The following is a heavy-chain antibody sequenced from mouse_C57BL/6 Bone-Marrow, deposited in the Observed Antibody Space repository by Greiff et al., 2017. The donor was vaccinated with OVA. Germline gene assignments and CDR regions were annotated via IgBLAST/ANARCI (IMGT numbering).Heavy chain of an antibody. Sequence: DVMLVESGGGLVKPGGSLKLSCAASGFTFSSYAMSWVRQTPEKRLEWVATISDGGSYTYYPDNVKGRFTISRDNAKNNLYLQMSHLKSEDTAMYYCARDDGYLAWFAYWGQGTLVTVSA. V-gene: IGHV5-4*01. CDR1: GFTFSSYA. CDR3: ARDDGYLAWFAY. D-gene: IGHD2-3*01. CDR2: ISDGGSYT. J-gene: IGHJ3*01.